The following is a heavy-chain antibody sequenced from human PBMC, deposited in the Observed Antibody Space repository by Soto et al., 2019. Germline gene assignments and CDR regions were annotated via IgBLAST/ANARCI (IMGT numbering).Heavy chain of an antibody. D-gene: IGHD2-2*01. J-gene: IGHJ6*02. CDR3: SRVGCSNSNCQTRGMDV. Sequence: SETLSLTCTVSGGSINTFYWSWVRQPAGKGLEWVGRIYSDGATNYSPSLKSRVFMSLDMSGNQFSLQLNSVTAADTAVYYCSRVGCSNSNCQTRGMDVWGQGTTVTVSS. CDR1: GGSINTFY. V-gene: IGHV4-4*07. CDR2: IYSDGAT.